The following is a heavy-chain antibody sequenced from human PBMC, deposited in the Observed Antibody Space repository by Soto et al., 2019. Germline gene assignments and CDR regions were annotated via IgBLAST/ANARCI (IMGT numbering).Heavy chain of an antibody. D-gene: IGHD6-13*01. CDR3: ARGGRYSSSWQGGGYYYYYMDV. CDR2: IYYSGST. V-gene: IGHV4-31*03. J-gene: IGHJ6*03. CDR1: GGSISSGGYY. Sequence: PSETLSLTCTVSGGSISSGGYYWSWIRQHPGKGLEWIGYIYYSGSTYYNPSLKSRVTISVDTSKNQFSLKLSSVTAADPAVYYCARGGRYSSSWQGGGYYYYYMDVWGKGTTVTVSS.